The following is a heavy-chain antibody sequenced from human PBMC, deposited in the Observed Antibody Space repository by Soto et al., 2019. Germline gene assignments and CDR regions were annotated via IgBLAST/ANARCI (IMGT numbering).Heavy chain of an antibody. J-gene: IGHJ4*01. Sequence: QEKGKGLEWMGIINPSGGSTSYAQKFQGRVTMTRDTSTSTVYMELSSLRSEDTAVYYCALYGQGREEWELGRYFDYWCHATLVTVS. V-gene: IGHV1-46*03. CDR2: INPSGGST. CDR3: ALYGQGREEWELGRYFDY. D-gene: IGHD1-26*01.